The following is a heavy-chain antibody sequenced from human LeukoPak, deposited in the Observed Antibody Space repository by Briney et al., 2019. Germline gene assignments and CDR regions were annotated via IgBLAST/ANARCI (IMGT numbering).Heavy chain of an antibody. CDR3: ARIITSLDRYYFDY. D-gene: IGHD3-16*01. CDR2: IYHSGST. Sequence: PPETLSLTCTVSGGSISGGGYYWSWIQQPPGKGLEWIGYIYHSGSTYYNPSLKSRVTISVDRSKNQFSLKLSSVTAADTAVYYCARIITSLDRYYFDYWGQGTLVTVSS. CDR1: GGSISGGGYY. V-gene: IGHV4-30-2*01. J-gene: IGHJ4*02.